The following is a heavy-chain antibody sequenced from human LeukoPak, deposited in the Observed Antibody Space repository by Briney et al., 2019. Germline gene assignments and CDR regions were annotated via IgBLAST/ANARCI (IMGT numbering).Heavy chain of an antibody. CDR3: ARTTHAFDI. J-gene: IGHJ3*02. V-gene: IGHV3-66*01. CDR2: TYGGGSS. Sequence: GGSLRLSCAASGLTVSSIYISWVRQAPGKGLEWVSLTYGGGSSYYADSVEGRFTISRDIPKNTLYLQMNSLRAEDTAVYYCARTTHAFDIWGQGTLVTVSS. CDR1: GLTVSSIY. D-gene: IGHD1-1*01.